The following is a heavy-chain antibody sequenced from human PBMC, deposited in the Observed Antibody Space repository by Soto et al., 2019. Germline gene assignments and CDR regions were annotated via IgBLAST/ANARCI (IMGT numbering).Heavy chain of an antibody. V-gene: IGHV4-59*08. CDR2: IYYSGST. J-gene: IGHJ5*02. CDR3: ARSNSKIAARVPGWFDP. CDR1: GASISSYY. D-gene: IGHD6-6*01. Sequence: PSETLSLTCTVSGASISSYYWSWIRQPPGKGLEWIGYIYYSGSTNYNPSLKSRVTISVDTSKNQFSLKPSSVTAADTAVYYCARSNSKIAARVPGWFDPWGQGTLVTVSS.